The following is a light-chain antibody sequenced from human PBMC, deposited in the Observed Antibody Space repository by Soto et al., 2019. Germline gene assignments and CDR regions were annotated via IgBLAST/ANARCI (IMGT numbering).Light chain of an antibody. Sequence: QSVLTQPPSVSAAPGQKVTISCSGSSSNIGNNYVSWYQQLPGTAPKLLIYENNKRPSGIPDRFSGSKSGTSATLGITGLQTGDEAYYYCGTWDSSLSAGPLYVFGTGTKLTVL. V-gene: IGLV1-51*02. CDR3: GTWDSSLSAGPLYV. J-gene: IGLJ1*01. CDR2: ENN. CDR1: SSNIGNNY.